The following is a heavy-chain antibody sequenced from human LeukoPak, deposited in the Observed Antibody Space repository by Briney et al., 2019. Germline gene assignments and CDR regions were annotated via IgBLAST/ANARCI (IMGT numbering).Heavy chain of an antibody. D-gene: IGHD2-15*01. Sequence: PSETLYLTCTVSGGSISSSSYYWGWIRQPPGKGLEWIGSIYYSGSTYYNPSLKSRVTISVDTSKNQFSLKLSSVTAADTAVYYCARLYVVVVAATLYNWFDPWGQGTLVTVSS. CDR2: IYYSGST. J-gene: IGHJ5*02. V-gene: IGHV4-39*01. CDR1: GGSISSSSYY. CDR3: ARLYVVVVAATLYNWFDP.